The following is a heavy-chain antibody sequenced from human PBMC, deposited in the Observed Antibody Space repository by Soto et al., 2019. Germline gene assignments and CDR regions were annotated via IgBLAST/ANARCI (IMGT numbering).Heavy chain of an antibody. J-gene: IGHJ6*02. D-gene: IGHD1-26*01. CDR1: RYTFTNFY. CDR2: INPSGGST. CDR3: ARSQVGRPLDV. V-gene: IGHV1-46*01. Sequence: SVKVSCKASRYTFTNFYIHWLRQAPGQGVEWMGIINPSGGSTTYPQKFQGRVTMTRDTSTSTVHMELITLRSEDTAGYYSARSQVGRPLDVWGPGTTVTVSS.